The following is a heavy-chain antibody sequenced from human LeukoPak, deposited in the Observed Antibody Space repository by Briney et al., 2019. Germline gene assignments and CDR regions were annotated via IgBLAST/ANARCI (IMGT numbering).Heavy chain of an antibody. CDR3: ARKLGIFTVTTAFDY. J-gene: IGHJ4*02. D-gene: IGHD4-11*01. CDR1: GGSFSGYY. CDR2: INHSGST. V-gene: IGHV4-34*01. Sequence: SVTLSLTCAVYGGSFSGYYWSWLRQPPGKGLEWIGEINHSGSTNYNPSLKSRVTISVDTSKNQFSLKLSSVTAADTAVYYCARKLGIFTVTTAFDYWGQGTLVTVSS.